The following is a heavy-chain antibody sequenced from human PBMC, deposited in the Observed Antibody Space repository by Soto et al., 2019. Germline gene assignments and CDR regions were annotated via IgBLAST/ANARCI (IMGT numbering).Heavy chain of an antibody. CDR2: IWYDGSNK. D-gene: IGHD3-3*01. CDR3: ARVHLYPWSGYFDY. V-gene: IGHV3-33*01. CDR1: GFTFSSYG. Sequence: PGGSLRLSCAASGFTFSSYGMHWVRQAPGKGLEWVAVIWYDGSNKYYADSVKGRFTISRDNSKNTLYLQMNSLRAEDTAVYYCARVHLYPWSGYFDYWGQGTLVTVSS. J-gene: IGHJ4*02.